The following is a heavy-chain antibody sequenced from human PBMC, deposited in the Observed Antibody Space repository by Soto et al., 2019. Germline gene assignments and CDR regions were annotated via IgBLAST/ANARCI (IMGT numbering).Heavy chain of an antibody. CDR3: AKDPGGSYYLYAFDI. Sequence: ESGGGVVQPGRSLRLSCAASGFTFSSYGMHWVRQAPGKGLEWVAVISYDGSNKYYADSVKGRITISRDNSKNTLYLQMNSLRAEDTAVYYCAKDPGGSYYLYAFDIWGQGTMVTVSS. V-gene: IGHV3-30*18. CDR2: ISYDGSNK. J-gene: IGHJ3*02. CDR1: GFTFSSYG. D-gene: IGHD1-26*01.